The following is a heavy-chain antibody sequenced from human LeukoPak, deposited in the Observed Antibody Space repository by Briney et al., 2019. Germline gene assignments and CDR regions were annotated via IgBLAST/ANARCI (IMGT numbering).Heavy chain of an antibody. J-gene: IGHJ4*02. CDR2: ITGDSKYI. V-gene: IGHV3-21*01. CDR1: GFTFSSYS. Sequence: GGSLRLSCAASGFTFSSYSMNWVRQAPGKGLEWVSSITGDSKYIYYADSVRGRFTISRDNAKNSLYLQMNSLRAEDTAVYYCARDFDYDDYWGQGTLVTVSS. CDR3: ARDFDYDDY.